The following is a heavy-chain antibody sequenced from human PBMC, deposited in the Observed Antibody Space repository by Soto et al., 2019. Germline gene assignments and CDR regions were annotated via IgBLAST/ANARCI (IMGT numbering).Heavy chain of an antibody. D-gene: IGHD2-15*01. CDR1: GFTFSSYS. CDR3: VSDQVVVVAAMDY. V-gene: IGHV3-30*03. CDR2: ISYDGSNK. Sequence: GGSLRLSCAASGFTFSSYSMNWVRQAPGKGLEWVAVISYDGSNKYYADSVKGRFTISRDNSKNTLYLQMNSLRAEDTAVYYCVSDQVVVVAAMDYWGQGTLVTVSS. J-gene: IGHJ4*02.